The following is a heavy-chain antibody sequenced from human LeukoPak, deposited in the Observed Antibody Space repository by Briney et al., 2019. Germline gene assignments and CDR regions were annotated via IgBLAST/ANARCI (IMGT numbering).Heavy chain of an antibody. CDR2: MNPNSGNT. V-gene: IGHV1-8*01. CDR1: GYAFTSYD. D-gene: IGHD5-18*01. CDR3: ARVPYSYAPSYDP. J-gene: IGHJ5*02. Sequence: ASVKVSCKASGYAFTSYDINWVRQATGQGLEWMGWMNPNSGNTGYAQKFQGRVTMTRNTSISTAYMELSSLRSEDTAVYYCARVPYSYAPSYDPWGQGTLVTVSS.